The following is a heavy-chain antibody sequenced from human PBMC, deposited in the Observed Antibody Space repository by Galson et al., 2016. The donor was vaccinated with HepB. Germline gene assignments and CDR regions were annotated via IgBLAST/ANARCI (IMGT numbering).Heavy chain of an antibody. Sequence: SLRLSCAASGFTFGSYAMNWVRQAPGKGLEWVSSISVTGGSTCYADSVKGRFTISRDSSKNTLYLQMTHLRADDTALYYCARAGLGYRSGGSRYRGCSFDIWGQGTMVTVSS. CDR3: ARAGLGYRSGGSRYRGCSFDI. J-gene: IGHJ3*02. CDR1: GFTFGSYA. CDR2: ISVTGGST. V-gene: IGHV3-23*01. D-gene: IGHD2-15*01.